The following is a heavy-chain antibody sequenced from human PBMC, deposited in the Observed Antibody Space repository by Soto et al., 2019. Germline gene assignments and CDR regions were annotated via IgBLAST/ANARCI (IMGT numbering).Heavy chain of an antibody. J-gene: IGHJ4*02. Sequence: EVQLLESGGKLVQPGGSLTLSCAASGFTFSTYAMAWVRQAPGKGLEWVSGVSASGLNTDYADPVKGRFYISRDNSKHTVSLHMHSLRAEDTALYYWAKDRPRRTSGYCFDYWGQGTPVTVSS. CDR3: AKDRPRRTSGYCFDY. D-gene: IGHD1-1*01. CDR1: GFTFSTYA. CDR2: VSASGLNT. V-gene: IGHV3-23*01.